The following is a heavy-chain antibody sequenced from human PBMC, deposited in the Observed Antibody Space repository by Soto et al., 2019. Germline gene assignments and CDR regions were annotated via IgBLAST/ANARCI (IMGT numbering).Heavy chain of an antibody. Sequence: QVQLVESGGGVVQPGRSRRLSCATSGFTFSSYGMHWVRQGPGKGLEWVAFIWYDGTNKYYADSVNGRFTISRDDSKNTLYLQMNSLRAEDTAVYYCARGPMTTVTTWGDWYFDLWGRGTLVTVSS. CDR1: GFTFSSYG. CDR2: IWYDGTNK. V-gene: IGHV3-33*01. CDR3: ARGPMTTVTTWGDWYFDL. D-gene: IGHD4-17*01. J-gene: IGHJ2*01.